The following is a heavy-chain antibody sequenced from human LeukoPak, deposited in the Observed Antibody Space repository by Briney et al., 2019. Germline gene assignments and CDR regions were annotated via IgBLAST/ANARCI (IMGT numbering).Heavy chain of an antibody. CDR3: ARGWGFYSNYDATNWFDP. Sequence: SQTLSLTCTVSGGSISSDSYYWTWIRQPAGKGLEWIGLIYTFGNTNYNPSLKSRVTISVDTSKNQFSLKLSSVTAADTAVYYCARGWGFYSNYDATNWFDPWGQGTLVTVSS. D-gene: IGHD4-11*01. CDR2: IYTFGNT. V-gene: IGHV4-61*02. J-gene: IGHJ5*02. CDR1: GGSISSDSYY.